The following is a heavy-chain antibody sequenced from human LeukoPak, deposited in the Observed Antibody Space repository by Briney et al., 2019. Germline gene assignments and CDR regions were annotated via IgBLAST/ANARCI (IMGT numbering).Heavy chain of an antibody. CDR2: ISAYNGNT. D-gene: IGHD2-15*01. CDR3: ARFLIGGGSPHYFDY. V-gene: IGHV1-18*01. CDR1: GYTLTSYG. J-gene: IGHJ4*02. Sequence: ASVMVSCKASGYTLTSYGINWVRQAPGQGLEWMGWISAYNGNTNYAQKFQGRVIMTTDTLTSTAYMELMSLRSDDTAVYYCARFLIGGGSPHYFDYWGQGTLVTVSS.